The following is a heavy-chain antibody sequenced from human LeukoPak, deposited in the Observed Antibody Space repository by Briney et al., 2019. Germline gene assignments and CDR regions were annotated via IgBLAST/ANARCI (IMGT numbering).Heavy chain of an antibody. CDR1: GFTFSSYA. D-gene: IGHD3-22*01. Sequence: GGSLRLSCAASGFTFSSYAMSWVRQAPGKGLEWVSTISGNGGSTYYADSVKGRFSISRDNSKTTLYLRMNSLRAEDTAVFYCAKDQAMTLEDSRGLNSWGQGTLVTVSS. J-gene: IGHJ5*02. CDR2: ISGNGGST. V-gene: IGHV3-23*01. CDR3: AKDQAMTLEDSRGLNS.